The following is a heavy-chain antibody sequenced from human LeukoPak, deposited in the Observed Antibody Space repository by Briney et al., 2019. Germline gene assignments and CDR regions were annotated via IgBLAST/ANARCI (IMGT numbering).Heavy chain of an antibody. CDR2: IYSGGST. CDR1: GFTVSSNY. CDR3: ARVEGNIVTTTEGYFDY. J-gene: IGHJ4*02. V-gene: IGHV3-66*01. Sequence: GGSLRLSCAASGFTVSSNYMSWVRQAPGKGLEWVSVIYSGGSTYYADSVKGRFTISRDNAKNSLYLQMNSLRAEDTAVYYCARVEGNIVTTTEGYFDYWGQGTLVTVSS. D-gene: IGHD5-12*01.